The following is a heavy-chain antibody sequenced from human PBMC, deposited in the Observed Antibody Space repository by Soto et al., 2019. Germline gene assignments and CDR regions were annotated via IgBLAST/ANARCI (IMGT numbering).Heavy chain of an antibody. Sequence: ASVKVSCKASGYTFTSYYMHWVRQAPGQGLEWMGIINPSGGSTSYAQKFQGRATMTRDTSTSTVYMELSSLRSEDTAVYYCARELAALYYYYYYGMDVWGQGTTVNVSS. D-gene: IGHD6-6*01. CDR3: ARELAALYYYYYYGMDV. J-gene: IGHJ6*02. V-gene: IGHV1-46*01. CDR2: INPSGGST. CDR1: GYTFTSYY.